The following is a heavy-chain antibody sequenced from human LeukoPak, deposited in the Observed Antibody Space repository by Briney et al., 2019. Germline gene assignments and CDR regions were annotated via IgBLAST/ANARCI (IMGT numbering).Heavy chain of an antibody. CDR2: IIPIFGTA. CDR1: GGTFSSYA. D-gene: IGHD3-10*01. V-gene: IGHV1-69*06. Sequence: SVKVSCKASGGTFSSYAISWVRQAPGQGLEWMGGIIPIFGTANYAQKFQGRVTITADKSTSTAYMELSSLRSEDTAVYYCARRRYYGSGSYSYWGQGTLVTVSS. CDR3: ARRRYYGSGSYSY. J-gene: IGHJ4*02.